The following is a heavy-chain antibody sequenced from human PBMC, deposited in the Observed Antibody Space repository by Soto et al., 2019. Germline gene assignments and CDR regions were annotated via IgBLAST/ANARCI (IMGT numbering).Heavy chain of an antibody. Sequence: GGSLRLSCAASGFTFSSYSMNWVRQAPGKGLEWVSSISSSSSYIYYADSVKGRFTISRDNAKNSLYLQMNSLRAEDTAVYYCARSGYGFYYYYGMDVWGQGTTVTAP. D-gene: IGHD5-12*01. CDR1: GFTFSSYS. CDR3: ARSGYGFYYYYGMDV. J-gene: IGHJ6*02. CDR2: ISSSSSYI. V-gene: IGHV3-21*01.